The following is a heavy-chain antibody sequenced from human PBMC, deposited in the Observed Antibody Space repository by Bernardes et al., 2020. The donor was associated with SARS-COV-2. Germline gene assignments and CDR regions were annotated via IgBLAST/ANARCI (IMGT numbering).Heavy chain of an antibody. Sequence: SEPLSLTCTVSGGSITSYIYYWGRGRPPQGQAWVGIGSDFDSGTTYYNPSLKSRVTMSVDTSQLHFTLRLTSVTAADTAVYYCARHRRGISVDWGEGTMVTVST. J-gene: IGHJ3*01. CDR3: ARHRRGISVD. CDR1: GGSITSYIYY. V-gene: IGHV4-39*01. CDR2: DFDSGTT. D-gene: IGHD5-12*01.